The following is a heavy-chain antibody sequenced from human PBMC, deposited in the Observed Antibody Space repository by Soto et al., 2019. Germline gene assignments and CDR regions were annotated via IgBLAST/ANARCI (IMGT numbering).Heavy chain of an antibody. V-gene: IGHV4-4*07. CDR1: GGSISSYY. CDR3: ARGTSIAAAGTNWFDP. J-gene: IGHJ5*02. CDR2: IYTSGST. D-gene: IGHD6-13*01. Sequence: QVQLQESGPGLVKPSETLSLTCTVSGGSISSYYWSWIRQPAGKGLEWIGRIYTSGSTNYNPSLKSRVTRAVDTSKNQFSLKLSSVTAADTAVYYWARGTSIAAAGTNWFDPWGQGTLVTVSS.